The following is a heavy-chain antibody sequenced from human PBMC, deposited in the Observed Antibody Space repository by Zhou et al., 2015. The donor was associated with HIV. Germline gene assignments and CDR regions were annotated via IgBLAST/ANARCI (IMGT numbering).Heavy chain of an antibody. D-gene: IGHD2-15*01. CDR1: GGTFSSYA. J-gene: IGHJ5*02. V-gene: IGHV1-69*05. CDR3: ARYCSGGSCGWFDP. Sequence: QVQLVQSGAEVKKPGSSVKVSCKASGGTFSSYAISWVRQAPGQGLEWMGGIIPIFGTANYAQKLQGRVTMTTDTSTSTAYMELRSLRSDDTAVYYCARYCSGGSCGWFDPWGQGTLVTVSS. CDR2: IIPIFGTA.